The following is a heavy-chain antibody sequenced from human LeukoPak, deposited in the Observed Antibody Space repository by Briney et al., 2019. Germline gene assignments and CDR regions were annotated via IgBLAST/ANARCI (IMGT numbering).Heavy chain of an antibody. CDR2: ISGSSSYI. CDR3: ARDYGDYSYYYYYYMDV. D-gene: IGHD4-17*01. Sequence: GGSLRLSCAASGFTFSSYSMNWVRQAPGKGLEWVSSISGSSSYIYYADSVKGRFTISRDNAKNSLYLQMNSLRAEDTAVYYCARDYGDYSYYYYYYMDVWGKGTTVTISS. V-gene: IGHV3-21*01. CDR1: GFTFSSYS. J-gene: IGHJ6*03.